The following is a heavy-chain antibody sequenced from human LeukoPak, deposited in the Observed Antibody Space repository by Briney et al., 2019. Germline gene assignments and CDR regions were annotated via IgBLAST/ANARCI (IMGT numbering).Heavy chain of an antibody. Sequence: SETLSLTCTVSGGSISSYYWSWIRQPPGKGLEWIGSIYHSGNTYYNSSLKSRVTMSVDTSKNQFSLKLSSVTAADTAVYYCARRIQLWEFDYWGQGTLVTVSS. CDR2: IYHSGNT. V-gene: IGHV4-59*04. CDR3: ARRIQLWEFDY. J-gene: IGHJ4*02. D-gene: IGHD5-18*01. CDR1: GGSISSYY.